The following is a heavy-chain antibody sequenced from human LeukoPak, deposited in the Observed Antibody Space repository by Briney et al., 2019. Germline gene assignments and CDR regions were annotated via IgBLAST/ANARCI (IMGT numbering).Heavy chain of an antibody. J-gene: IGHJ4*02. CDR3: ARLSAPTVTKSRLDY. V-gene: IGHV3-21*03. CDR2: ISSSSSYI. D-gene: IGHD4-11*01. Sequence: PGGSLRLSCAASGFTFSSYSMNWVRQAPGKGLEWVSSISSSSSYIYYADSVKGRFTISRDNAKNSLYLQMNSLRAEDTAVYYCARLSAPTVTKSRLDYWGQGTLVTVSS. CDR1: GFTFSSYS.